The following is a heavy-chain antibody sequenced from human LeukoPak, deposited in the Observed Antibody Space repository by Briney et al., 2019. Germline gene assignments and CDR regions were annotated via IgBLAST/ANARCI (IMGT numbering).Heavy chain of an antibody. Sequence: PSETLSLTCTVSGGSISSYYWSWLRQPPGKGLEWIGYIYYSGSTNYNPSLKSRVTISVDTSKNQFSLKLSSVTAADTAVYYCARAIYSYGARRYYYGMDVWGQGTTVTVSS. V-gene: IGHV4-59*01. CDR1: GGSISSYY. CDR2: IYYSGST. CDR3: ARAIYSYGARRYYYGMDV. J-gene: IGHJ6*02. D-gene: IGHD5-18*01.